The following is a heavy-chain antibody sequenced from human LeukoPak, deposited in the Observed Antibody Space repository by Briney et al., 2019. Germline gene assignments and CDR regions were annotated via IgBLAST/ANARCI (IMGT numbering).Heavy chain of an antibody. CDR2: INGDGSNT. Sequence: GGSLRLSCAASGFTFSTYWMHWVRQVPGKGLMWVSHINGDGSNTNYADSVKGRFTISRDNAKNTLSLQMNSLRAEDTAVYYCARDLGGGWYFNWGQGTLVTVSS. CDR1: GFTFSTYW. J-gene: IGHJ4*02. CDR3: ARDLGGGWYFN. D-gene: IGHD2-15*01. V-gene: IGHV3-74*01.